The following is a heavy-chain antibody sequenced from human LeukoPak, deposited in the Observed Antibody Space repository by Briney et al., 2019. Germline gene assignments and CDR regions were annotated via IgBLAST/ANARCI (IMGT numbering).Heavy chain of an antibody. CDR1: GFTFSSYA. Sequence: LPGGSLRLSCAASGFTFSSYAMSWVRQAPGKGLEWVALISYDGSSKYYADSVKGRFTISRDNSKNTLYLQMNSLRAEDTAVYYCAKDADPGGIAAAGMPFDPWGQGTLVTVSS. CDR3: AKDADPGGIAAAGMPFDP. D-gene: IGHD6-13*01. CDR2: ISYDGSSK. J-gene: IGHJ5*02. V-gene: IGHV3-30*18.